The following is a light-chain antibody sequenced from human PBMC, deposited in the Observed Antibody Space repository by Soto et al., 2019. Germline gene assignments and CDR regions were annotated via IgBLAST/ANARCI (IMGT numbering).Light chain of an antibody. CDR1: QSISTW. Sequence: DIQMTQSPSTLSASVGDRVTITCRANQSISTWLAWYQQGPGKAPKLLIYKASHLDSGVPSRFSGSGSGTEFTLTISSLQPDDFATYYCQQYNSYSRTFGQGTKVEIK. CDR2: KAS. J-gene: IGKJ1*01. V-gene: IGKV1-5*03. CDR3: QQYNSYSRT.